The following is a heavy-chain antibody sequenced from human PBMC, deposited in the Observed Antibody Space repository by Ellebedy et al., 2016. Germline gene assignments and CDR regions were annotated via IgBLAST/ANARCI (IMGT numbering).Heavy chain of an antibody. Sequence: GGSLRLSCAASGFIFTNHAMSWVRQAPGKGLEWVSTISGSAISTYYTDSVKGRFTISSDKSKNTVFLQMNSLRAEDTATYYCARDLGGFLGFDSWGQGTVVTVSS. CDR3: ARDLGGFLGFDS. V-gene: IGHV3-23*01. CDR2: ISGSAIST. J-gene: IGHJ4*02. CDR1: GFIFTNHA. D-gene: IGHD3-16*02.